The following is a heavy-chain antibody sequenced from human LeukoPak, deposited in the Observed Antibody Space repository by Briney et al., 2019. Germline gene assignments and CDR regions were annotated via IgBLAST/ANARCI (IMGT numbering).Heavy chain of an antibody. V-gene: IGHV3-7*01. CDR2: IRQDGSET. CDR1: GFTFSNYW. J-gene: IGHJ6*03. Sequence: PGGSLRLSCAASGFTFSNYWMNWVRQAPGKGLEWVANIRQDGSETYYVDSVKGRFTISRDNAKNSLYLQMNSLRDEDTAVYYCARDASLWFGELWGYMDVWGKGTTVTVSS. D-gene: IGHD3-10*01. CDR3: ARDASLWFGELWGYMDV.